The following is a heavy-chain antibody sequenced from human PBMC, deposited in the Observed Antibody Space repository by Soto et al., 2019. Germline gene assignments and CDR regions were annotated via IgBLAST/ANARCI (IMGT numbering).Heavy chain of an antibody. Sequence: QVQLQESGPGLVKPSQTPSLTCSVSGVSVSSDIYYWSWIRHHPGKGLEWIGYIYYSGNTYYNPSLGGRVTISLDTSKNHFSLRLRSVTPADTAVYYCARYPVVVVPAANYGLDVWGQGTTVTVSS. J-gene: IGHJ6*02. CDR2: IYYSGNT. CDR3: ARYPVVVVPAANYGLDV. D-gene: IGHD2-2*01. V-gene: IGHV4-31*03. CDR1: GVSVSSDIYY.